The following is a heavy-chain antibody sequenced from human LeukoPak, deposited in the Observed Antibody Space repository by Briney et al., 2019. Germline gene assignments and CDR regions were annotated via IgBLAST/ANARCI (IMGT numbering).Heavy chain of an antibody. CDR2: MNPNSGNT. J-gene: IGHJ4*02. V-gene: IGHV1-8*02. CDR1: GYTFTSYY. D-gene: IGHD4-17*01. CDR3: ATSTVTTLSLGVDH. Sequence: ASVKVSCKASGYTFTSYYMHWVRQATGQGLEWMGWMNPNSGNTGYAQKFQGRVTMTRNTSISTAYMELSSLRSEDTAVYYCATSTVTTLSLGVDHWGQGTLVTVSS.